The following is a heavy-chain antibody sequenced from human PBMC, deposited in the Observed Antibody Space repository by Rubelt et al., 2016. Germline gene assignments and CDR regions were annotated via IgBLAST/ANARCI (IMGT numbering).Heavy chain of an antibody. Sequence: GDYYWSWIRQHPGKGLEWIGYIYYSGNTYHDPSLTSRVTLSVDTSKNQFSLKLTSVTAADTAVYYCARGYSYGYRDAFDIWGQGTMVTVSS. J-gene: IGHJ3*02. CDR2: IYYSGNT. CDR1: GDYY. CDR3: ARGYSYGYRDAFDI. D-gene: IGHD5-18*01. V-gene: IGHV4-31*02.